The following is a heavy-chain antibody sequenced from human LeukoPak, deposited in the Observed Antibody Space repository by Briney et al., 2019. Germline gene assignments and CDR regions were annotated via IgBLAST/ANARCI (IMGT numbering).Heavy chain of an antibody. CDR3: ARDHPAYCGGDCPPQNY. D-gene: IGHD2-21*02. V-gene: IGHV1-18*01. CDR2: ISAYNGNT. CDR1: GYTFTSYG. Sequence: ASVKVSCKASGYTFTSYGISWVRQAPGQGLEWMAWISAYNGNTNYAQKLQGRVTMTTDTSTSTAYMELRSLRSDDTAVYYCARDHPAYCGGDCPPQNYWGQGTLVTVSS. J-gene: IGHJ4*02.